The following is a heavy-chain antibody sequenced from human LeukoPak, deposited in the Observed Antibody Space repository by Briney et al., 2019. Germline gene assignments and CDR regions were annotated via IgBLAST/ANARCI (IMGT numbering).Heavy chain of an antibody. V-gene: IGHV1-2*02. CDR1: GYTFTGYY. D-gene: IGHD3-10*01. J-gene: IGHJ6*02. CDR2: INPNSGGT. CDR3: ARRGGTTGSYGANYYYYYGMDV. Sequence: WASVKVSCKASGYTFTGYYMHWVRQAPGQGLEWMGWINPNSGGTNYAQKFQGRVTMTRDTSISTAYMELSRLRSDDTAVYHCARRGGTTGSYGANYYYYYGMDVWGQGTTVTVSS.